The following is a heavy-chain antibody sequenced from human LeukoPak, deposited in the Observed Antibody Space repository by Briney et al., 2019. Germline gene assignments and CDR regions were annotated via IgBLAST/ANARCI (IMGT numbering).Heavy chain of an antibody. Sequence: GRSLRLSCAASGFTFSSYGMHWVRQAPGKGLEWVALIWYDGSNKYYADSVKGRLTISRDNSKNTLYLQMNSLRAEDTAVYYCAKDRRPSFIVVVPAAIGYWGQGTLVTVSS. CDR2: IWYDGSNK. J-gene: IGHJ4*02. CDR1: GFTFSSYG. V-gene: IGHV3-33*06. D-gene: IGHD2-2*01. CDR3: AKDRRPSFIVVVPAAIGY.